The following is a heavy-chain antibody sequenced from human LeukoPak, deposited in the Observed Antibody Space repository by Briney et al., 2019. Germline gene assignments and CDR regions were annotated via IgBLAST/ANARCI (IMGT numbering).Heavy chain of an antibody. CDR1: GFTFSDYY. J-gene: IGHJ4*02. D-gene: IGHD6-13*01. CDR3: AREDGYSSSWYSDY. CDR2: ISSTSIYT. Sequence: PGGSLRLSCAASGFTFSDYYMSWIRQAPGKGLEWVSDISSTSIYTNYADSVKGRFTISRDNAKNSLYLQMNSLRAEDTAVYYCAREDGYSSSWYSDYCGQGTLVTVSS. V-gene: IGHV3-11*05.